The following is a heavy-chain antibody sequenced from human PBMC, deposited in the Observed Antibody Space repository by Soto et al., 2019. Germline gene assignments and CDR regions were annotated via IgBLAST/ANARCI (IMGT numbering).Heavy chain of an antibody. CDR1: GGTLNSYT. J-gene: IGHJ4*02. D-gene: IGHD4-17*01. CDR3: SISNSYGRGDF. CDR2: IIPVFGTT. V-gene: IGHV1-69*01. Sequence: QVQLVQSGAEVKKPGSSVRVSCKASGGTLNSYTISWVRQAPGQGLEWMGGIIPVFGTTDYAQKFQGRVTITADQSMGTAYLVLFSLRSEDTAIYYCSISNSYGRGDFWGQGTLVTVSS.